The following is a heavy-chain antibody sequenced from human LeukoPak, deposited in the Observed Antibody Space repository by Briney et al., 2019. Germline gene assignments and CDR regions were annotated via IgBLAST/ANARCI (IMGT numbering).Heavy chain of an antibody. Sequence: PGGSLRLSCAASGFTFSSYGMSWVRQAPGKGLEWVSAISGSGGSTYYADSVKGRFTISRDNSKNTLYLQMNSLRAEDTAVYYCAKDSGHYSSGWSNWGQGTLVTVSS. CDR2: ISGSGGST. J-gene: IGHJ4*02. CDR1: GFTFSSYG. D-gene: IGHD6-19*01. V-gene: IGHV3-23*01. CDR3: AKDSGHYSSGWSN.